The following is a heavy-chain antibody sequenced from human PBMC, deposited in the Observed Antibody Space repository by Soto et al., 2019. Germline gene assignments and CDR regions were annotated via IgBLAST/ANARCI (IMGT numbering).Heavy chain of an antibody. D-gene: IGHD3-3*01. Sequence: SETLSLTCAVYGGSFSGYSWGWIRQPPGKGLEWIGSIYYSGSTYYNPSLKSRVTISVDTSKNQFSLKLNSVTAADTAVYYCAGHFVLRFLEWLFTPPRGLGMDVWGQGTTVTVSS. V-gene: IGHV4-34*01. CDR3: AGHFVLRFLEWLFTPPRGLGMDV. CDR2: IYYSGST. CDR1: GGSFSGYS. J-gene: IGHJ6*02.